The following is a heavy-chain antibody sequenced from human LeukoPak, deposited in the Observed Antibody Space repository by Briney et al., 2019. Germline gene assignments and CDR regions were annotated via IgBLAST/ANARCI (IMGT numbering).Heavy chain of an antibody. D-gene: IGHD4-17*01. CDR3: ARDDYGDWPPLVDY. CDR1: GFTFSAFA. Sequence: GGSLRLSCAASGFTFSAFAMNWVRQAPGKGLEWVSFISRSDGTAYYADSVKGRFTISRDNSKNTLYLQMNSLRAEDTAQYFCARDDYGDWPPLVDYWGQGTLVTVSS. V-gene: IGHV3-23*01. J-gene: IGHJ4*02. CDR2: ISRSDGTA.